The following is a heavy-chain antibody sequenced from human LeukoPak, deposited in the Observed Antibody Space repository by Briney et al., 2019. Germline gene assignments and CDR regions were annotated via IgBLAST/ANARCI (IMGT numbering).Heavy chain of an antibody. D-gene: IGHD6-19*01. Sequence: RGSLRLSCAASRFTFSSYAMSWVRQAPGKGLEWVSAISGSGGSTYYADSVKGRFTISRDNSKNTLYLQMNSLRAEDTAVYYCAKDPYLYSSGWYVDYWGQGTLVTVSS. J-gene: IGHJ4*02. V-gene: IGHV3-23*01. CDR1: RFTFSSYA. CDR3: AKDPYLYSSGWYVDY. CDR2: ISGSGGST.